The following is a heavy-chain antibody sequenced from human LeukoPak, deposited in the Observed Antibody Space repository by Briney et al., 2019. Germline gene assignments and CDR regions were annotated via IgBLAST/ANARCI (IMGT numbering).Heavy chain of an antibody. CDR1: RFTVSSNY. CDR2: IYSGGST. D-gene: IGHD4-17*01. J-gene: IGHJ4*02. CDR3: ARARDGDYPLDY. V-gene: IGHV3-53*01. Sequence: PGGSLRLSCAASRFTVSSNYMSWVRQAPGKGLEWVSVIYSGGSTYYADSVKGRFTISRDNSKNTLYLQMNSLRAEDTAVYYCARARDGDYPLDYWGQGTLVTVSS.